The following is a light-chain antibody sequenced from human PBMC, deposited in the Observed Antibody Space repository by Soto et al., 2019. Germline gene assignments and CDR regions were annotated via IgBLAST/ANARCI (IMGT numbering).Light chain of an antibody. CDR2: STN. CDR3: VLYMGSGMGV. CDR1: SGSVSTSYY. V-gene: IGLV8-61*01. Sequence: QAVVTQEPSFSVSPGRTVTLTCGLSSGSVSTSYYPRWYQQTPGQAPRPLIYSTNTRSSGVPDRFSGSILGNKAALTITGAQADDEADYYCVLYMGSGMGVFGGGTKLTVL. J-gene: IGLJ3*02.